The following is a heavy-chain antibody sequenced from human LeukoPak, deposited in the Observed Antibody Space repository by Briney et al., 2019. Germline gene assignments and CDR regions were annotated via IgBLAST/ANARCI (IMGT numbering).Heavy chain of an antibody. CDR3: ARKTGPHYFDY. CDR1: GGSFSGYY. J-gene: IGHJ4*02. V-gene: IGHV4-34*01. Sequence: SETLSLTCAVYGGSFSGYYWSWIRQPPGKGLEWIGEINHSGSTNYNPSLKSRVTISVDTSKSQFSLKLSSVTAADTAVYYCARKTGPHYFDYWGQGTLVTVSS. CDR2: INHSGST. D-gene: IGHD1-1*01.